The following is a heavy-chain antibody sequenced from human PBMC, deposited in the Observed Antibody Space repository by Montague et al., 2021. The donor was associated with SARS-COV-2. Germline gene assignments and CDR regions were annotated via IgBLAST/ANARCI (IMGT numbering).Heavy chain of an antibody. V-gene: IGHV4-31*03. J-gene: IGHJ6*03. CDR1: CGSISSGGYY. CDR2: IYYSGST. Sequence: TLSLTCTVSCGSISSGGYYWSWIRQHPGKGLEWIGYIYYSGSTYYNPSLKSRVTISVDTSKNQFSLKLSSVTAADTAVYYCASTYGGNLGYYYYYMDVWGKGTTVTVSS. CDR3: ASTYGGNLGYYYYYMDV. D-gene: IGHD4-23*01.